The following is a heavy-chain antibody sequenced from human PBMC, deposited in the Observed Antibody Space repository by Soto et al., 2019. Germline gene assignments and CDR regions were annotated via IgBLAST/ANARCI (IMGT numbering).Heavy chain of an antibody. V-gene: IGHV3-30-3*01. CDR3: AGAPPSWGFDF. J-gene: IGHJ4*02. D-gene: IGHD7-27*01. CDR1: GFTFSSYA. Sequence: PGGSLRLSCAASGFTFSSYAMHWVRQAPGKGLEWVAVISYDGSNKYYADSVKGRFTISRGNSKNTLYLQMNSLRAEDTAVYSCAGAPPSWGFDFWGQGTLVTVSS. CDR2: ISYDGSNK.